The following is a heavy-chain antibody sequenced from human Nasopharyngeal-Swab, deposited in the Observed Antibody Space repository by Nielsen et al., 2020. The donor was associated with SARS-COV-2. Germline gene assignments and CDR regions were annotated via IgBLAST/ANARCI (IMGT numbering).Heavy chain of an antibody. J-gene: IGHJ6*03. CDR2: ISSSSSYI. Sequence: GESLKISCAASGFTFSSYSMNRVRQAPGKGLEWVSSISSSSSYIYYADSVKGRFTISRDNAKNSLYLQMNSLRAEDTAVYYCAREETRYCSSTSCYYMDVWGKGTTVTVSS. CDR1: GFTFSSYS. D-gene: IGHD2-2*01. CDR3: AREETRYCSSTSCYYMDV. V-gene: IGHV3-21*01.